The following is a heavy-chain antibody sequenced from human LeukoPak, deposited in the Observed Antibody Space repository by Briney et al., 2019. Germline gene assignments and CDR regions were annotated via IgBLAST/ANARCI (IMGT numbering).Heavy chain of an antibody. D-gene: IGHD4-4*01. V-gene: IGHV4-59*01. CDR2: IYYSGST. Sequence: SETLSLTCTVSGGSISSYYWSWIRQPPGKGLEWIGYIYYSGSTNYNPSLKSRVTISVGTSKNQFSLKLSSVTAADTAVYYCARHPTTVWVWNWFDPWGQGTLVTVSS. CDR1: GGSISSYY. J-gene: IGHJ5*02. CDR3: ARHPTTVWVWNWFDP.